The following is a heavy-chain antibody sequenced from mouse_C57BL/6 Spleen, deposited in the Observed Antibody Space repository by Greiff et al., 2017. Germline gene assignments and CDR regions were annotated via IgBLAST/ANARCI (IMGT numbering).Heavy chain of an antibody. CDR1: GYAFSSSW. V-gene: IGHV1-82*01. CDR2: IYPGDGDT. J-gene: IGHJ3*01. CDR3: AKTAQECAY. D-gene: IGHD3-2*02. Sequence: QVQLQQSGPELVKPGASVKISCKASGYAFSSSWMNWVKQRPGKGLEWIGRIYPGDGDTNYNGKFKGKATLTADKSSSTAYMQLSSLTSEDSAVYFCAKTAQECAYWGQGTLVTVSA.